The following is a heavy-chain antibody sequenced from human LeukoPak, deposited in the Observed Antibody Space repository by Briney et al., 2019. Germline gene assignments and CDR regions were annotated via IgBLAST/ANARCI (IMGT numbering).Heavy chain of an antibody. V-gene: IGHV4-34*01. D-gene: IGHD6-13*01. CDR2: INHSGST. Sequence: SETLSLTCAVYGGSFSGYYWSWIRQPPGKGLEWIGEINHSGSTNYNPSLKSRVTISVDTSKNQFFLKLSSVTAADTAVYYCARGLEGSSWVGWGQGTLVTVSS. CDR1: GGSFSGYY. J-gene: IGHJ4*02. CDR3: ARGLEGSSWVG.